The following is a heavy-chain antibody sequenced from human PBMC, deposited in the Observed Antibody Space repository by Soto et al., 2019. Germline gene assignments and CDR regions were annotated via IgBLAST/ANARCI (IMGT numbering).Heavy chain of an antibody. J-gene: IGHJ6*02. CDR1: GFTFSSYA. CDR3: AKVLDSSGYYYYYYGMDV. V-gene: IGHV3-23*01. CDR2: ISGSGGST. D-gene: IGHD3-22*01. Sequence: AGGSLRLSCAASGFTFSSYAMSWVRQAPGKGLEWVSAISGSGGSTYYADSVKGRFTISRDNSKNTQYLQMNSLRAEDTAGYYCAKVLDSSGYYYYYYGMDVWGQGTTVTVSS.